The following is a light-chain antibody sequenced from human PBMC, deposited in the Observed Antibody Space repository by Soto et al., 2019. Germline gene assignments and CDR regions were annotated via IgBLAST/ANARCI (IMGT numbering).Light chain of an antibody. Sequence: DIQSTQSPSFLSASVGDRVTITCRASQGISSYLAWYQQKPGKAHKLLIYAASTLQSGVPSRFSDTGCWTEFTLTISSLKPEDFATYYCQQLNSYPREVTFGQGTRLEIK. CDR1: QGISSY. V-gene: IGKV1-9*01. CDR3: QQLNSYPREVT. CDR2: AAS. J-gene: IGKJ5*01.